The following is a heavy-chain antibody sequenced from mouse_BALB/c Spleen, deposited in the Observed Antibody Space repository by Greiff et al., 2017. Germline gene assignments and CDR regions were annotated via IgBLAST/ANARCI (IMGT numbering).Heavy chain of an antibody. D-gene: IGHD2-3*01. CDR1: GFTFTDYY. V-gene: IGHV7-3*02. CDR3: ARGSGYSMDY. Sequence: EVKLMESGGGLVQPGGSLRLSCATSGFTFTDYYMSWVRQPPGKALEWLGFIRNKANGYTTEYSASVKGRFTISRDNSQSILYLQMNTLRAEDSATYYCARGSGYSMDYWGQGTSVTVSS. CDR2: IRNKANGYTT. J-gene: IGHJ4*01.